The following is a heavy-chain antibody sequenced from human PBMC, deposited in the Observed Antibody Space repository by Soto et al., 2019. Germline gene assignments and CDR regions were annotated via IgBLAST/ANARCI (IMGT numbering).Heavy chain of an antibody. CDR1: GGSISSGGYY. V-gene: IGHV4-31*03. J-gene: IGHJ4*02. CDR2: IYYSGST. CDR3: ARGIVATIPFLREQDYFDY. Sequence: SETLSLTCTVSGGSISSGGYYWSWIRQNPGKGLEWIGYIYYSGSTYYNPSLKSRVTISVDTSKNQFSLKLSSVTAADTAVYYCARGIVATIPFLREQDYFDYWGQGTLVTVSS. D-gene: IGHD5-12*01.